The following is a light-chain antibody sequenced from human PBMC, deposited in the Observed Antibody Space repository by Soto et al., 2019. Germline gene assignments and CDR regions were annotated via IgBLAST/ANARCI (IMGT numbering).Light chain of an antibody. CDR3: QQDNNWPAIT. CDR2: GAS. CDR1: QSISTN. V-gene: IGKV3D-15*01. J-gene: IGKJ5*01. Sequence: IMITQSPPSLSVYPGERAALSCRASQSISTNLAWYQQKPGQAPRPLIYGASTRATGIPARFSGSASGREFTLTISSLHSEDFAVYYCQQDNNWPAITFGQGTRLEI.